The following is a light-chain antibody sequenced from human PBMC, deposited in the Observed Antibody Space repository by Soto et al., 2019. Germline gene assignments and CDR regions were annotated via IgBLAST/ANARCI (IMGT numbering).Light chain of an antibody. J-gene: IGLJ1*01. CDR3: AAWDDTLNTYV. V-gene: IGLV1-44*01. CDR2: SND. CDR1: FFKIGRNT. Sequence: QSVPTQPPSASGTPVHKVSICRSSRFFKIGRNTANWYSQLPGPAPKLLIFSNDLRASGVPDRFSGSNSGTSASLVISGLQSEDEADYFCAAWDDTLNTYVFGTGTKVTVL.